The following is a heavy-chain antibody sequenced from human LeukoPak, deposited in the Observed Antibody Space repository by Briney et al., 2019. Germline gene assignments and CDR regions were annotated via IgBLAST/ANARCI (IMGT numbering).Heavy chain of an antibody. CDR2: IKQDGSEK. J-gene: IGHJ4*02. V-gene: IGHV3-7*01. D-gene: IGHD5-24*01. Sequence: PGGSLRLSCAASGFTFSSYWMSWVRQAPGRGLEWVDNIKQDGSEKYYVDSVKGRFTISRDSAKNSFYLQMNSLRVEDTAVYYCARDGYRDRYFDYWGQGTLVTVSS. CDR3: ARDGYRDRYFDY. CDR1: GFTFSSYW.